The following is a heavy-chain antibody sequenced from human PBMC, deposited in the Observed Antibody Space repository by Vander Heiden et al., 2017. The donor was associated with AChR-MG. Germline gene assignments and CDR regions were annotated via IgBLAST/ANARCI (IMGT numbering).Heavy chain of an antibody. V-gene: IGHV4-39*01. Sequence: QLQLQESGPGLVKPSETLSLTCTVSGGSISSSSYYWGWIRQPPGKGLEWIGSIYYSGSTYYNPSLKSRVTISVDTSKNQFSLKLSSVTAADTAVYYCARALRIAAAGYFDYWGQGTLVTVSS. CDR3: ARALRIAAAGYFDY. D-gene: IGHD6-13*01. CDR1: GGSISSSSYY. J-gene: IGHJ4*02. CDR2: IYYSGST.